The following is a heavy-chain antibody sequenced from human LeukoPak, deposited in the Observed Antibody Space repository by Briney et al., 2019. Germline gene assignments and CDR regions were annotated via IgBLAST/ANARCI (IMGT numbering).Heavy chain of an antibody. D-gene: IGHD6-19*01. CDR1: GGSISSYY. V-gene: IGHV4-59*01. CDR2: IYYSGST. CDR3: ARATAVAGPAILDY. Sequence: PSETLSLTCTVPGGSISSYYWSWIRQPPGKGLEWIGYIYYSGSTNYNPSLKSRVTISVDTSKNQFSLKLSSVTAADTAVYYCARATAVAGPAILDYWGQGTLVTASS. J-gene: IGHJ4*02.